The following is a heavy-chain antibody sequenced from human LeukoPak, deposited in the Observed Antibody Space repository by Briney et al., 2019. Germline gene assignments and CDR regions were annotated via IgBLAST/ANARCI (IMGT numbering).Heavy chain of an antibody. CDR3: ANLYFAHYYYYMDV. CDR2: IYYSVRT. V-gene: IGHV4-59*11. J-gene: IGHJ6*03. D-gene: IGHD3-9*01. CDR1: GASISSHY. Sequence: SETLSLTCSVSGASISSHYWSWIRQPPGKGLEWIGYIYYSVRTNYNPSLKSRVTISVDTSKNQFSLKLSSVTAADTAVYYCANLYFAHYYYYMDVWGKGTTVTISS.